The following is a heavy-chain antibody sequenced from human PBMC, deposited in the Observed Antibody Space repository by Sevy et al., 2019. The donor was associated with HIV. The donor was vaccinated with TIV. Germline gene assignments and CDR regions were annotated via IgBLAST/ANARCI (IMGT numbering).Heavy chain of an antibody. Sequence: GGSLRLSCAASGFTFSNYDMNWVRQAPGKGVEWVSYISSDSSRTYYADSVKGWLTISRDNAKNSLYVQMNRLRAEDTAVSYCAREGGYTDQDMVVWGQGTTVTFSS. V-gene: IGHV3-48*01. J-gene: IGHJ6*02. D-gene: IGHD5-12*01. CDR2: ISSDSSRT. CDR1: GFTFSNYD. CDR3: AREGGYTDQDMVV.